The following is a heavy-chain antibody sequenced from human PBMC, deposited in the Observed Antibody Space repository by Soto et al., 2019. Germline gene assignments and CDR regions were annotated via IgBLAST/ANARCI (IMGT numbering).Heavy chain of an antibody. J-gene: IGHJ6*02. Sequence: KTSETLSLTCTVSGGSISSYYWSWIRQPPGKGLEWIGYIYYSGSTNYNPSLKSRVTISVDTSKNQFSLKLSSVTAADTAVYYCARDSVWFGELLGYYYYGMDVWGQGTTVTV. D-gene: IGHD3-10*01. CDR2: IYYSGST. V-gene: IGHV4-59*01. CDR3: ARDSVWFGELLGYYYYGMDV. CDR1: GGSISSYY.